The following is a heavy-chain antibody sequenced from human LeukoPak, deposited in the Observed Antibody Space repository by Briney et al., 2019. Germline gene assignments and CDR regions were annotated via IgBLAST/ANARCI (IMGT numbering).Heavy chain of an antibody. CDR3: AKDRGSSIAAADSLLFDY. Sequence: GGSLRLSCAASGFTLSSYAMSWVRQAPGKGLEWVSAISGSGGSTYYADSVKGRFTISRDNSKNTLYLQMNSLRAEDTAVYYCAKDRGSSIAAADSLLFDYWGQGTLVTVSS. CDR1: GFTLSSYA. J-gene: IGHJ4*02. D-gene: IGHD6-13*01. V-gene: IGHV3-23*01. CDR2: ISGSGGST.